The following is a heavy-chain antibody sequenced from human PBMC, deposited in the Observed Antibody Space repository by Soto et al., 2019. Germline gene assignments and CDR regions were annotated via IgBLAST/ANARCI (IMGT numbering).Heavy chain of an antibody. CDR3: GTQQQLALFDH. V-gene: IGHV5-51*01. J-gene: IGHJ4*02. CDR2: IYPGDSDT. D-gene: IGHD6-13*01. Sequence: GESLKISCKGSGYSFTSYLICWVRQMPVKGLEWMGIIYPGDSDTRYSPSFQGQVTISADKSISTAYLQWGSLEDSDTAMYYCGTQQQLALFDHWGQGTLVAVCS. CDR1: GYSFTSYL.